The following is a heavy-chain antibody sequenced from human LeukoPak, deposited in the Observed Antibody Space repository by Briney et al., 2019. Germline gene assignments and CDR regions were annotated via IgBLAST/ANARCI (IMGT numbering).Heavy chain of an antibody. CDR1: GFTFSNAW. CDR2: IKSKTDGGTK. D-gene: IGHD5-12*01. Sequence: GGSLRLSCAASGFTFSNAWMSWVRQAPGKGLEWVGRIKSKTDGGTKDYAAPVKGRFTISRDDSKNTLYLRMNSLKTEDTAVYYCTTGYSGYDFGYWGQGTLVTVSS. V-gene: IGHV3-15*01. CDR3: TTGYSGYDFGY. J-gene: IGHJ4*02.